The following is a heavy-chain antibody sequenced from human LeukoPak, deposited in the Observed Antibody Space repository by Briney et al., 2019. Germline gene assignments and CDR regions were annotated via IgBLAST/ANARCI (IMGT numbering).Heavy chain of an antibody. Sequence: GGSLRLSCAASGFTFSSYAMHWVRQAPGKGLERVAVISYDGSNKYYADSVKGRFTISRDNSKNTLYLQMNSLRAEDTAVYYCARDRRVRGVIAGFDYWGQGTLVTVSS. J-gene: IGHJ4*02. CDR2: ISYDGSNK. D-gene: IGHD3-10*01. CDR3: ARDRRVRGVIAGFDY. CDR1: GFTFSSYA. V-gene: IGHV3-30*04.